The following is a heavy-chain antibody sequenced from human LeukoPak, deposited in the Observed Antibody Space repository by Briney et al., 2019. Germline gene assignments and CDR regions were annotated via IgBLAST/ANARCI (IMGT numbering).Heavy chain of an antibody. J-gene: IGHJ4*02. D-gene: IGHD3-10*01. Sequence: PGGSLRLSCAASGFLFVIHAMNWVRQAPGKGLEWVSGISGSGGSTYYADSVKGRFTISRGNSKNTLFLQMNSLRPEDTAVYFCARDPGGYFDYWGQGTLVTVSS. CDR1: GFLFVIHA. CDR3: ARDPGGYFDY. CDR2: ISGSGGST. V-gene: IGHV3-23*01.